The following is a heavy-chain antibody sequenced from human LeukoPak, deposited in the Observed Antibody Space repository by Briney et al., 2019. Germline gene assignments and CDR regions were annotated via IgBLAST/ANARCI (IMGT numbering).Heavy chain of an antibody. V-gene: IGHV3-66*01. Sequence: PGGSLRLSCAASGFTFSSNYMTWVRQAPGKGLEWVSIIYGGGSTYYADSVKGRFTISRDNSKNTLYLQMNSLRAEDTAVYYCVRASRWVSFDIWGQGTMVTVSS. CDR3: VRASRWVSFDI. CDR2: IYGGGST. D-gene: IGHD5-24*01. CDR1: GFTFSSNY. J-gene: IGHJ3*02.